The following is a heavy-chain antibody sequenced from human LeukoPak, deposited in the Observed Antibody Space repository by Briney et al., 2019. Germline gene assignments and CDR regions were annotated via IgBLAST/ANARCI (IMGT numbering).Heavy chain of an antibody. CDR3: ARGSGGGFDP. CDR1: GFTFSSYD. J-gene: IGHJ5*02. Sequence: RGSLRLSCAASGFTFSSYDMHWVRQGTGKGLEWVSGIGTAGDSYYLGSVKGRFTISRENAKNFLYLQMNSLRAADTAVYYCARGSGGGFDPWGQGTLVTVSS. V-gene: IGHV3-13*01. CDR2: IGTAGDS. D-gene: IGHD3-10*01.